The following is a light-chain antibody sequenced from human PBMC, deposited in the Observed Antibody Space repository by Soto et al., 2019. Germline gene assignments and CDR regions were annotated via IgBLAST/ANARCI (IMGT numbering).Light chain of an antibody. CDR2: CAS. J-gene: IGKJ1*01. V-gene: IGKV3-15*01. Sequence: ETEMPLSPSTLSVYLATRYTLSCRASQSVSSNLAWYQQKPGQAPRLLVYCASTRATCIPARFSRRGSGTEFTLTISSLQSEDFATYYCQQYGSLSWTFGQRSMV. CDR3: QQYGSLSWT. CDR1: QSVSSN.